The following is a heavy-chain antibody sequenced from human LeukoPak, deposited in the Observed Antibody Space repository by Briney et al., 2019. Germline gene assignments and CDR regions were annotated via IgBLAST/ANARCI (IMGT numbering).Heavy chain of an antibody. CDR1: GYTFTGYY. Sequence: WASVKVSCKASGYTFTGYYMHWVRQAPGQGLEWMGWINAGNGHTKYSHEFQGRVTITRDTSASTAYMELSSLRSDDTAVYYCARVGYGDYVLGRLLGPNYYYYYMDVWGKGTTVTVSS. J-gene: IGHJ6*03. V-gene: IGHV1/OR15-3*02. CDR3: ARVGYGDYVLGRLLGPNYYYYYMDV. CDR2: INAGNGHT. D-gene: IGHD4-17*01.